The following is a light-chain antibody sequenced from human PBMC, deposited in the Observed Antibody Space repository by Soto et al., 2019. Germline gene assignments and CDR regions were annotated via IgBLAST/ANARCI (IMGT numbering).Light chain of an antibody. Sequence: IVLTQSPATLSLYQGERATLSCRASQSVSSYLIWYQQKPGQAPRLLIYDVSNRATGIPARFSGSGSGTDFTLTIISLEPEDFAVYYCQQRSNWPRTFGQGTKVDIK. V-gene: IGKV3-11*01. CDR3: QQRSNWPRT. CDR2: DVS. J-gene: IGKJ1*01. CDR1: QSVSSY.